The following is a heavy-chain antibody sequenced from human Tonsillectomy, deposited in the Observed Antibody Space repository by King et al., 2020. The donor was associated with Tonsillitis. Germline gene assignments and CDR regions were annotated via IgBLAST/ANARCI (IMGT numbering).Heavy chain of an antibody. D-gene: IGHD3-22*01. CDR2: MNPNSLRT. CDR1: GYSFLNYD. V-gene: IGHV1-8*02. Sequence: QLVQSGAEVKKPGASVKVSCQASGYSFLNYDINWVRQAPGQGLEWMAWMNPNSLRTGYARRLQGRVTLTRDTSITTAYMELRGLTSEDTAIYYCTRGGGDYESGLLNSIPLDYWGQGTLVSVSS. J-gene: IGHJ4*02. CDR3: TRGGGDYESGLLNSIPLDY.